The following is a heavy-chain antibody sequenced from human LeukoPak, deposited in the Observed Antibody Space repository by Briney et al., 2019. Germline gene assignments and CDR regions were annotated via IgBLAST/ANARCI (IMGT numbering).Heavy chain of an antibody. CDR1: GGSISNYY. D-gene: IGHD3-10*01. J-gene: IGHJ5*02. Sequence: SETLSLTCTVSGGSISNYYWNWIRQPPGKGLEWIGYIYYSGNTNYNPSLKSRVTISIDTSKNQFSLKLGSVTVADTAVYYCARASRGDVGGVDSWGQGTLVTVSS. V-gene: IGHV4-59*01. CDR2: IYYSGNT. CDR3: ARASRGDVGGVDS.